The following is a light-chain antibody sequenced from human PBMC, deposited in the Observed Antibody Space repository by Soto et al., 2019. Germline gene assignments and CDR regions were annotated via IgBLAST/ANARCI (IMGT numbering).Light chain of an antibody. J-gene: IGKJ5*01. Sequence: ETVMTQSPATLSVSPGERATLSCRASQSVSSKLAWYQQKPGQAPRLLIYGASSRATGIPDRFSGSGSGTDFTLSISRLEPEDFAVYYRQQYGSSPRTFGQGTRLEIK. CDR3: QQYGSSPRT. CDR1: QSVSSK. V-gene: IGKV3-20*01. CDR2: GAS.